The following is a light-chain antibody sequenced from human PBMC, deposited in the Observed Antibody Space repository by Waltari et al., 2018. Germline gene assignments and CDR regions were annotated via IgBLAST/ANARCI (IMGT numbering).Light chain of an antibody. CDR2: SNP. V-gene: IGLV1-44*01. CDR1: NYNIGSGP. Sequence: QSVLTQAPSVSGTPGQRVTISCSGTNYNIGSGPVNWYQQVPGMSPKLLIYSNPPRPSGVPDRFSGTKSGTSASLAISGLQSEDEADYYCATWDGRVNGVLFGGGTKVTVL. CDR3: ATWDGRVNGVL. J-gene: IGLJ2*01.